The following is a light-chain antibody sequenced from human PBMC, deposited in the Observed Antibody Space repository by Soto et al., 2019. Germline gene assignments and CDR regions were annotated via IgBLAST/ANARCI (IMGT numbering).Light chain of an antibody. CDR2: GAS. Sequence: EIVMTQSPATLSVSPGERVTLSCRASQSLTRNLAWYQHKPGQSPRLLIYGASARATGIPDRFSGSGSGTDFTLTINSLEPEDFAVYYCQHFGSSLRTFGQGTKVDIK. V-gene: IGKV3-20*01. CDR1: QSLTRN. CDR3: QHFGSSLRT. J-gene: IGKJ1*01.